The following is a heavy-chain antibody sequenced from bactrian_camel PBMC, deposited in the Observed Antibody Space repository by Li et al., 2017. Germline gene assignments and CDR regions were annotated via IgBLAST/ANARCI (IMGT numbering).Heavy chain of an antibody. D-gene: IGHD6*01. CDR3: AAGWSPRCGGGWHVRSLYGY. V-gene: IGHV3S1*01. CDR2: IDTGGSST. CDR1: GYTVRPYC. Sequence: HVQLVESGGGSVQAGGSLSLSCAASGYTVRPYCMGWFRQNPGKEREGIAAIDTGGSSTFYAESVKGRFTISQDSAKNTLYLQMSSLKPEDTAMYFCAAGWSPRCGGGWHVRSLYGYWGQGTQVTVS. J-gene: IGHJ6*01.